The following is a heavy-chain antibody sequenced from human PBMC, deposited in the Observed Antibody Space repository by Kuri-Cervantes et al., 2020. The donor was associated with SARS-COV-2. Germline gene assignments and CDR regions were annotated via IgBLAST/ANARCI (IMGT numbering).Heavy chain of an antibody. CDR3: ARYPFDY. Sequence: GESLKISCAASGFTFGSYAMNWVRQAPGKGLEWVSYISSSSSAIYYPDSVKGRFTMSRDNAKNTLYLQMGSLRAEDMAVYYCARYPFDYWGQGTLVTASS. J-gene: IGHJ4*02. V-gene: IGHV3-48*01. CDR1: GFTFGSYA. CDR2: ISSSSSAI. D-gene: IGHD2-2*01.